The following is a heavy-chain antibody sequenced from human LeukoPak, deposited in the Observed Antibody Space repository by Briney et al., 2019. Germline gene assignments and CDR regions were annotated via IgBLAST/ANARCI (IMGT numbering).Heavy chain of an antibody. D-gene: IGHD4-11*01. CDR2: ISGSGGST. Sequence: PGGSLRLSCAASGFTFSSYGMSWVRQAPGKGLEWVSAISGSGGSTYYADSVKGRFTISRDNSKNTLYLQMNSLRAEDTAVYYCARVTEDYSDYFQYYYYYMDVWGKGTTVTVSS. V-gene: IGHV3-23*01. CDR1: GFTFSSYG. CDR3: ARVTEDYSDYFQYYYYYMDV. J-gene: IGHJ6*03.